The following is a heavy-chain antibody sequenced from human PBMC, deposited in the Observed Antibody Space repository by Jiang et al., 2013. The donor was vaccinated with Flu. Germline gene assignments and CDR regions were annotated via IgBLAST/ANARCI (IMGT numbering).Heavy chain of an antibody. CDR2: ISGSGGST. CDR3: AKGLSGSYYPFDY. Sequence: RLSCAASGFTFSSYAMSWVRQAPGKGLEWVSAISGSGGSTYYADSVKGRFTISRDNSKNTLYLQMNSLRAEDTAVYYCAKGLSGSYYPFDYWGQGTLVTVSS. D-gene: IGHD1-26*01. J-gene: IGHJ4*02. V-gene: IGHV3-23*01. CDR1: GFTFSSYA.